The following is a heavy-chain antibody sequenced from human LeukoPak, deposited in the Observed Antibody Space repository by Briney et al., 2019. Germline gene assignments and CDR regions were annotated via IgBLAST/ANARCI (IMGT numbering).Heavy chain of an antibody. J-gene: IGHJ5*02. CDR3: ARETKYDFWSGYYQNWFDP. D-gene: IGHD3-3*01. Sequence: GASVKVSCKASGYTFTSYGISWVRQAPGQGLKWMGWISAYNGNTNYAQKLQGRVTMTTDTSTSTAYMELRSLRSDDTAVYYCARETKYDFWSGYYQNWFDPWGQGTLVTVSS. CDR1: GYTFTSYG. V-gene: IGHV1-18*01. CDR2: ISAYNGNT.